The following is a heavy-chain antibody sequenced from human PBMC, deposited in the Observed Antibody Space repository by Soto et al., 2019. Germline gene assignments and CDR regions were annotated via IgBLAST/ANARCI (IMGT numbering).Heavy chain of an antibody. CDR2: ISYDGSNK. CDR3: AKDSVDIWFGDTYYYYGMDV. Sequence: PGGSLRLSCAASGFTFSSYGMHWVRQAPGKGLEWLAVISYDGSNKYYADSVKGRFTISRDNSKNTLYLQMNSLRAEDTAVYYCAKDSVDIWFGDTYYYYGMDVWGQGTTVTVSS. J-gene: IGHJ6*02. CDR1: GFTFSSYG. V-gene: IGHV3-30*18. D-gene: IGHD3-10*01.